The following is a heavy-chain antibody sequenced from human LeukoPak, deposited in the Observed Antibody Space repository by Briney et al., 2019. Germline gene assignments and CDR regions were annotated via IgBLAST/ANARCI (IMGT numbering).Heavy chain of an antibody. Sequence: SVKVSCKASGYTFTCYDINGVRQATGQGLEWTGSMNPNSGNTGYAQKFQGRVTMTRNTSISTAYMELSSLRSEDTAVYYCARYFNLGSSWPYYYYYYGMDVWGQGTTVTVSS. CDR2: MNPNSGNT. V-gene: IGHV1-8*01. CDR1: GYTFTCYD. D-gene: IGHD6-13*01. CDR3: ARYFNLGSSWPYYYYYYGMDV. J-gene: IGHJ6*02.